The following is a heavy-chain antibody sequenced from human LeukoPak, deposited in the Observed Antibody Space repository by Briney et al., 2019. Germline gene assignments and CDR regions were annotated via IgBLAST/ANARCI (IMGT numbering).Heavy chain of an antibody. Sequence: ASVKVSCKASGYTFTSYGIGWVRQAPGQGLEWMGWISAYNGNTNYAQKLQGRVTMTTDTSTSTAYMELRSLRSDDTAVYYCARAGTITIFGVGNNWFDPWGQGTLVTVSS. V-gene: IGHV1-18*01. CDR1: GYTFTSYG. J-gene: IGHJ5*02. D-gene: IGHD3-3*01. CDR3: ARAGTITIFGVGNNWFDP. CDR2: ISAYNGNT.